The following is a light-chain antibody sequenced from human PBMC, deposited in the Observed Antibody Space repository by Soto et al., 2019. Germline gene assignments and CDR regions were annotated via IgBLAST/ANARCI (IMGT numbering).Light chain of an antibody. V-gene: IGLV2-23*01. CDR2: EGT. CDR1: SSEVGSYNY. J-gene: IGLJ2*01. CDR3: SLYGGTL. Sequence: QSALTQPASLSASPGQSITISCTGTSSEVGSYNYICWYQHRPGKAPKLLIHEGTKRPSGVSDRFSASTSDTTASLTISGLQAEDEADYSCSLYGGTLFGGGTKLTVL.